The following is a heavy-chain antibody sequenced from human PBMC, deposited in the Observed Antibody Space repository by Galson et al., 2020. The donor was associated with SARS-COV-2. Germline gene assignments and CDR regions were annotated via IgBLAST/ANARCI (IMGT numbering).Heavy chain of an antibody. J-gene: IGHJ3*02. CDR1: GFTVSSNY. CDR2: IYSGGST. Sequence: TGGSLKLSCAASGFTVSSNYMSWVSQAPEKGLEWVSVIYSGGSTYYADSVKGRFTISRHNSKNTLYLQMNSLRAEDTAVYYCARETHAFDIWGQGTMVTVSS. CDR3: ARETHAFDI. V-gene: IGHV3-53*04.